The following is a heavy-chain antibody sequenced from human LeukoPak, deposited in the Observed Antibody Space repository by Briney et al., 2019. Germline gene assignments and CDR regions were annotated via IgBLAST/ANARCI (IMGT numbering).Heavy chain of an antibody. Sequence: SETLSLPCTVSGGSISSGGYYWSWIRQHPGKGLEWIGYIYYSGSTYYNPSLKSRVTISVDTSKNQFSLKLSSVTAADTAVYYCARETVTTLNWFDPWGQGTLVTVSS. CDR3: ARETVTTLNWFDP. J-gene: IGHJ5*02. CDR2: IYYSGST. D-gene: IGHD4-17*01. V-gene: IGHV4-31*03. CDR1: GGSISSGGYY.